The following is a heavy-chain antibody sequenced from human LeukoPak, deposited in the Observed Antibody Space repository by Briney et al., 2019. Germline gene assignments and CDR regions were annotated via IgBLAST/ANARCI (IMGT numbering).Heavy chain of an antibody. V-gene: IGHV3-9*03. CDR2: ISWNSGSI. D-gene: IGHD6-13*01. CDR1: GFTFDDYA. CDR3: AKDLAAAGKGGFDY. J-gene: IGHJ4*02. Sequence: GGSLRLSCAASGFTFDDYAMHWVRQAPGKGLEWVSGISWNSGSIGYADSVKGRFTISRDNAKNSLYLQMNSLRAEDMALYYCAKDLAAAGKGGFDYWGQGTLVTVSS.